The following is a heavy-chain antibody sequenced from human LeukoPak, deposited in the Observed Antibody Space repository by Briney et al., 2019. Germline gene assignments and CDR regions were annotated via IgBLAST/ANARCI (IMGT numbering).Heavy chain of an antibody. J-gene: IGHJ5*02. CDR2: IYSTGST. V-gene: IGHV4-4*07. CDR3: ARGLGYCSGGSCYVSWFDP. CDR1: GDSISSYY. Sequence: SETLSLTCTVSGDSISSYYCNWSRQPAGKGLEHIGRIYSTGSTNYNPSLKSRVTMSVDTSKNHFSLKLSSVTAADTAVYYCARGLGYCSGGSCYVSWFDPWGQGTLVTVSS. D-gene: IGHD2-15*01.